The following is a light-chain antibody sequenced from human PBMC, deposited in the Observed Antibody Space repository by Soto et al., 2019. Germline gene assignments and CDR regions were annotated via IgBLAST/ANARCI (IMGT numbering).Light chain of an antibody. J-gene: IGKJ1*01. V-gene: IGKV3-11*01. CDR1: QSVNNY. CDR3: QQRSVWPWK. CDR2: DTS. Sequence: EIVLTQSPATLPLSPVERATLYCRASQSVNNYLAWYQPKPGQAPRLLIYDTSDRASGIPARFSGSGSGTDFTLTISSLEPEDFAVFYCQQRSVWPWKCGQGTKVDIK.